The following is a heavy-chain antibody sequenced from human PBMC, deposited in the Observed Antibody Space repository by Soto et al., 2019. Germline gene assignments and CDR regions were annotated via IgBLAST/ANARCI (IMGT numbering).Heavy chain of an antibody. Sequence: AGSLRLSCAASGLTFNNYAMNWFRQPPGKGLEWVATISATGGSTYYADSVKGRFTISRDNSKNTLYLQMNGLRVEDTAVYYCAKWRLAGNFDHWVQGTQVTVFS. CDR1: GLTFNNYA. J-gene: IGHJ4*02. V-gene: IGHV3-23*01. CDR3: AKWRLAGNFDH. CDR2: ISATGGST.